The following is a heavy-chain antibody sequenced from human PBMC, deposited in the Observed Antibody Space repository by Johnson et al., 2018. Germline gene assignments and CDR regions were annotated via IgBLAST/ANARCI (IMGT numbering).Heavy chain of an antibody. J-gene: IGHJ4*02. V-gene: IGHV3-30*18. Sequence: QVQLVESGGGLIQPGGSLRLSCAGTELSFRSYAMHWVRQAPGKGLGWGAGISSDGSTNYYADSVKGRFTMSRDNSKKTLYLQTNTLTTEDTAAYYCAKGRGDGYTHPPFDNWGQGTLVIVSS. D-gene: IGHD5-24*01. CDR1: ELSFRSYA. CDR3: AKGRGDGYTHPPFDN. CDR2: ISSDGSTN.